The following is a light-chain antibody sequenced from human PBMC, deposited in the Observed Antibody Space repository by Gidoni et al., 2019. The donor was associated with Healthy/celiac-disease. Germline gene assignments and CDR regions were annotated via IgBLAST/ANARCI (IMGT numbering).Light chain of an antibody. J-gene: IGKJ3*01. CDR3: MQALQTPLFT. CDR1: QSLLHSNGYNY. V-gene: IGKV2-28*01. Sequence: DIVMPQSPLSLHVTHGEPASISCRSSQSLLHSNGYNYLDWYLQKPGQSPQLLIYLGSNRASGVPDRFSGSGSGTDFTLKISRVEAEDVGVYYCMQALQTPLFTFGPGTKVDIK. CDR2: LGS.